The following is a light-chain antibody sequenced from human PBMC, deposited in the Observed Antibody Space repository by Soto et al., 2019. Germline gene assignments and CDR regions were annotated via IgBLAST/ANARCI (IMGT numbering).Light chain of an antibody. V-gene: IGKV3-11*01. Sequence: EIVLTQSPATLSLSPGERATLSCRASQTVSSSLAWYQQKPGQAPRLLIYEVSNRATGIPDRFSGSGSGADFTLTISSVDPGDFALYYCQQHINWPLTFGGGTKV. CDR3: QQHINWPLT. CDR1: QTVSSS. CDR2: EVS. J-gene: IGKJ4*01.